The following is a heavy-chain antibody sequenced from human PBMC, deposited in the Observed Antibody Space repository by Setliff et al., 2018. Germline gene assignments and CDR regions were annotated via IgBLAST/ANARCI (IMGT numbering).Heavy chain of an antibody. D-gene: IGHD2-8*01. CDR3: ARGGVLGTGDFDY. CDR2: ISYSGTT. V-gene: IGHV4-59*02. CDR1: GASVSSHY. J-gene: IGHJ4*02. Sequence: ETLSLTCNVSGASVSSHYWDWIRQPPGKGLEWIGFISYSGTTTYNVSLKSRVSISVDTSKNQFSLQLTSVTSADTAVYFCARGGVLGTGDFDYWGQGTLVTVSS.